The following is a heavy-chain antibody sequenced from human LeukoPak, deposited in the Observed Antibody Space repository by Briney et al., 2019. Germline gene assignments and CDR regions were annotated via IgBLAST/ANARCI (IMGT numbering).Heavy chain of an antibody. V-gene: IGHV4-34*01. Sequence: PSETLSLTCAVYGGSFSGYYWSWIRQPPGKGLEWIGEINHSGSTNYNPSLKSRVTISVDTSKNQFSLKLSSVTAADTAVYYCARSRPYTFNWGQGTLVTVSS. CDR1: GGSFSGYY. CDR3: ARSRPYTFN. CDR2: INHSGST. D-gene: IGHD2-2*01. J-gene: IGHJ4*02.